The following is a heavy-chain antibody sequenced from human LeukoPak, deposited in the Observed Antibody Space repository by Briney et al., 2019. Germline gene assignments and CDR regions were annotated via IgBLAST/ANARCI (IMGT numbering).Heavy chain of an antibody. V-gene: IGHV3-23*01. CDR2: ISGSGGST. Sequence: GGSRRLSCAASGFTFSSYAMSWVRQAPGKGLEWVSAISGSGGSTYYADSVKGRFTVSRDNAKNSLFLQMNSLRAEDTAVYYCARGVENWGQGTLVTVSS. CDR1: GFTFSSYA. CDR3: ARGVEN. J-gene: IGHJ4*02.